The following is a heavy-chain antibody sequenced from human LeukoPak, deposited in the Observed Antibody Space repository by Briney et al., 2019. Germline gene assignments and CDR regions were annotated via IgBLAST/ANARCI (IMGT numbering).Heavy chain of an antibody. Sequence: PGGSLRLSCAASGFTFSSYAMSWVRQAPGKGLEWVSAISGSGGSTYYADSVKGRFTISRDNSKNTLYLQMNSLRAEDTAVYFCARDGTTMGGYFDYWGQGTLVTVSS. CDR2: ISGSGGST. CDR3: ARDGTTMGGYFDY. D-gene: IGHD1-7*01. J-gene: IGHJ4*03. CDR1: GFTFSSYA. V-gene: IGHV3-23*01.